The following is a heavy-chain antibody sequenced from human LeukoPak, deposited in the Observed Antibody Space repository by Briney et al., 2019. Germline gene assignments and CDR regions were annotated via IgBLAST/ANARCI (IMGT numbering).Heavy chain of an antibody. CDR3: AKEVLSNCGGDCYSEN. V-gene: IGHV3-23*01. CDR1: GFTFSSYA. Sequence: GGSLRLSCAASGFTFSSYAMSWVRQAPGKGLEWVSAISGSGGSTYYADSVKGRFTISRDNSKNTLYLQMNSLRAEDTAVYYCAKEVLSNCGGDCYSENWGQGTLVTVSP. CDR2: ISGSGGST. J-gene: IGHJ4*02. D-gene: IGHD2-21*02.